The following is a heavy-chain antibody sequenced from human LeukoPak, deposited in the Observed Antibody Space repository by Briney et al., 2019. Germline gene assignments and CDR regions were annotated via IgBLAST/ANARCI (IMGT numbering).Heavy chain of an antibody. J-gene: IGHJ4*02. CDR3: AKDGEDIVVVPALYYFDY. Sequence: GGSLRLSCAASGLTFSSYGMHWVRQAPGKGLEWVAVISYDGSNKYYADSVKGRFTISRDNSKNTLYLQMNSLRAEDTAVYYCAKDGEDIVVVPALYYFDYWGQETLVTVSS. CDR1: GLTFSSYG. CDR2: ISYDGSNK. V-gene: IGHV3-30*18. D-gene: IGHD2-2*01.